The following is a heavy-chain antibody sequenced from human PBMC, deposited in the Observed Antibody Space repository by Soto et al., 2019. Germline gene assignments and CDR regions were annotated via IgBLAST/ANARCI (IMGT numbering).Heavy chain of an antibody. D-gene: IGHD3-16*01. Sequence: XGSLILSCAAAGFTFSNYAVSWVRQAPGKGLEWVSVISGSGGTKHYAESVKGRFSIFRDNSKNTLYLQMDSLRVDDTAVYYCATIAAALGEYYYGMDVWGQGTTVTVSS. CDR2: ISGSGGTK. V-gene: IGHV3-23*01. CDR3: ATIAAALGEYYYGMDV. CDR1: GFTFSNYA. J-gene: IGHJ6*02.